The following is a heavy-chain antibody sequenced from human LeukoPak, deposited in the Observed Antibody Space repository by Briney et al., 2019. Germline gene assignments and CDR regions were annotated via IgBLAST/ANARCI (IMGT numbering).Heavy chain of an antibody. D-gene: IGHD3-3*01. CDR3: ARNIAGDYDFWSGYSYYFDY. CDR1: GFTFSSYA. J-gene: IGHJ4*02. V-gene: IGHV3-30*04. CDR2: ISYDGGNK. Sequence: PGGSLRLSCAASGFTFSSYAMHWVRQAPGKGLEWVAVISYDGGNKYYADSVKGRFTISRDNSKNTLYLQMNSLRAEDTAVYYCARNIAGDYDFWSGYSYYFDYWGQGTLVTVSS.